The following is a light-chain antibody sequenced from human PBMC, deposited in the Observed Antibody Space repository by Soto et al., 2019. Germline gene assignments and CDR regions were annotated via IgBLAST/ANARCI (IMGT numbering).Light chain of an antibody. CDR3: QQYDTAPHT. CDR2: GAS. J-gene: IGKJ2*01. CDR1: QSVSSSQ. V-gene: IGKV3-20*01. Sequence: EIVLTHAPGTLSLSPGESATLSCRASQSVSSSQVAWYQQKPGQAPRLLIYGASSRATGIPDRFSGVGSETDFTLTISRLEPEDFAVYYCQQYDTAPHTFGQGTKLEIK.